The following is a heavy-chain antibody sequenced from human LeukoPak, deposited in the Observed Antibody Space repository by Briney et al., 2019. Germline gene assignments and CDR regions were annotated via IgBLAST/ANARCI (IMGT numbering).Heavy chain of an antibody. CDR3: ARPLYYNDAFDI. Sequence: PSETLSLTCAVYGGSFSGYYWSWIRQPPGKGLGWIGEINHSGSTNYNPSLKSRVTISVDTSKNQFSLKLSSVTAADTAVYYCARPLYYNDAFDIWGQGTMVTVSS. CDR1: GGSFSGYY. CDR2: INHSGST. J-gene: IGHJ3*02. D-gene: IGHD2-8*01. V-gene: IGHV4-34*01.